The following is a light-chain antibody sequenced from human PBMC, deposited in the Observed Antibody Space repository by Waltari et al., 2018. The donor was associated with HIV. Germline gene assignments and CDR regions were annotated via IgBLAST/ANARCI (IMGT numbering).Light chain of an antibody. Sequence: QSVLTQPPSVSGAPGQRVTIYCNGTRSNIGAGYDVHWYQHSPGAAPQVLIYTNRQAASGIPDRFSGSKSGSSASLAISGLQAEDEADYYCESYDSSLSGSVFGGGTKLTVL. V-gene: IGLV1-40*01. CDR3: ESYDSSLSGSV. J-gene: IGLJ2*01. CDR2: TNR. CDR1: RSNIGAGYD.